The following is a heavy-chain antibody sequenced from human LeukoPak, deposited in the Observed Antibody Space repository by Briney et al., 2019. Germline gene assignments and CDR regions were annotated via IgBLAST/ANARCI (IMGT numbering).Heavy chain of an antibody. CDR3: ARWPTAQGTFDI. D-gene: IGHD4-11*01. V-gene: IGHV4-4*07. J-gene: IGHJ3*02. Sequence: ETLSLTCSVSSGSISTYYWNWIRQPAGKGLGWIGRISSSGSTNYNASLKSRVTLSVDTSKNQFSLKLTSVTAADTAVYYCARWPTAQGTFDIWGQGTMVTVSS. CDR2: ISSSGST. CDR1: SGSISTYY.